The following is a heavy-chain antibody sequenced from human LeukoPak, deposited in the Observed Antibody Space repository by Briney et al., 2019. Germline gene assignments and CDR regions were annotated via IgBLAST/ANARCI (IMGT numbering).Heavy chain of an antibody. D-gene: IGHD6-13*01. CDR2: MNPNSGNT. CDR1: GYTFTSYD. Sequence: ASVTVSCTASGYTFTSYDINWVRQATGQGLEWMGWMNPNSGNTGYAQKFQGGVAMTRNTSISTAYMELSSLRSEDTAVYYCARGRIAAAGRDLVFWGQGTLVTVSS. V-gene: IGHV1-8*01. CDR3: ARGRIAAAGRDLVF. J-gene: IGHJ4*02.